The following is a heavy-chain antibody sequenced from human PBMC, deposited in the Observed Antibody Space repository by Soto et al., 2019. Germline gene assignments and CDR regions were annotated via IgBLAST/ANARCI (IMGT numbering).Heavy chain of an antibody. CDR2: LIHTFGTA. V-gene: IGHV1-69*01. CDR1: GGTFSSYA. CDR3: ARDGDYYDSSGYYRPAWFDP. Sequence: QVQLVQSGAEVKKPGSSVKVSCKASGGTFSSYAISWVRQAPGQGLEWMGGLIHTFGTANYAQKFQGRVTITADESTSTAYMELSSLRSEDTAVYYCARDGDYYDSSGYYRPAWFDPWGQGTLVTVSS. J-gene: IGHJ5*02. D-gene: IGHD3-22*01.